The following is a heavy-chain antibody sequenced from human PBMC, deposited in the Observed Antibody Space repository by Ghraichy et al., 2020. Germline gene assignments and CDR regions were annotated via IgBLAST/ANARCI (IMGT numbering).Heavy chain of an antibody. CDR2: ISSSSSTI. Sequence: GGSLRLSCAASGFTFSSYSMNWVRQAPGKGLEWVSYISSSSSTIYYADSVKGRFTISRDNAKNSLYLQMNSLRDEDTAVYYCAKPVWFGESPTYGMDVWGQGTTVTVSS. V-gene: IGHV3-48*02. J-gene: IGHJ6*02. CDR1: GFTFSSYS. CDR3: AKPVWFGESPTYGMDV. D-gene: IGHD3-10*01.